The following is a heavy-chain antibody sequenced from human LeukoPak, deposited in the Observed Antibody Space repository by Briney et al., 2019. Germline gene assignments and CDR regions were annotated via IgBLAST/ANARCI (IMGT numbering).Heavy chain of an antibody. CDR3: AREGVQATVDAFDV. J-gene: IGHJ3*01. Sequence: GGSLRLSCAASGFTLKIYPMHWVRQAPGKGLEWLSVISHDGSDKNNADSVKGRFIISRDNSKNTIYLQLNSLRPEDTAMYYCAREGVQATVDAFDVWGLGTMVIVSS. V-gene: IGHV3-30*04. D-gene: IGHD3-10*01. CDR2: ISHDGSDK. CDR1: GFTLKIYP.